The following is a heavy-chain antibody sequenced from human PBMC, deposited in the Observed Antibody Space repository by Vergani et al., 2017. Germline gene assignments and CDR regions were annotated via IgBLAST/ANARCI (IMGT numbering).Heavy chain of an antibody. CDR1: GGTFSSYA. CDR3: ARSEYSSSLISGYYYGMDV. D-gene: IGHD6-6*01. J-gene: IGHJ6*02. V-gene: IGHV1-69*17. Sequence: QVQLVQSGAEVKKPGSSVKVSCKASGGTFSSYAISWVRQAPGQGLEWMGGIIPIFGIANYAQKFQGRVTITADKSTSTAYMELSSLRSEDTVVYYCARSEYSSSLISGYYYGMDVWGQGTTVTVSS. CDR2: IIPIFGIA.